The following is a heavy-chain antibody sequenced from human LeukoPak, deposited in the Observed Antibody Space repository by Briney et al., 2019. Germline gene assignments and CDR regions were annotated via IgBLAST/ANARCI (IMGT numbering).Heavy chain of an antibody. CDR3: ARVRGDPRYYFDY. CDR2: IYHNGNI. CDR1: GYSISGGYY. D-gene: IGHD3-10*01. Sequence: SETLSLTCTASGYSISGGYYWGWVRQPPGKGLEWIASIYHNGNIFYNPSLKSRVTMSVDTSKNQFSLNLRSVTAADTAVYYCARVRGDPRYYFDYWGQGTLVTVSS. J-gene: IGHJ4*02. V-gene: IGHV4-38-2*02.